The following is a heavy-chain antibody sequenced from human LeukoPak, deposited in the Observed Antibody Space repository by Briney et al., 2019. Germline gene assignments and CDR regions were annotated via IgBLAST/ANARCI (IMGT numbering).Heavy chain of an antibody. CDR3: AKYSHDSSGSYDY. CDR1: GFTFTTYW. J-gene: IGHJ4*02. V-gene: IGHV3-7*03. D-gene: IGHD3-22*01. Sequence: GGSLKLSCAASGFTFTTYWMSWVRQLPGKGLEWVANINQDGTEKYYVDSVKGRFTISRDNAKNSLDLQMNSLRAEDTAVYYCAKYSHDSSGSYDYWGQGTLVTVSS. CDR2: INQDGTEK.